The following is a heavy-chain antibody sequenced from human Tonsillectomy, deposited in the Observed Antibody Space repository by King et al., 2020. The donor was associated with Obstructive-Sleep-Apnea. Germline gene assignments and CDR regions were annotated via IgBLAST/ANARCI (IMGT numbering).Heavy chain of an antibody. D-gene: IGHD3-9*01. CDR3: ASGYYDILPGYYRRRYLRAFDI. V-gene: IGHV4-34*01. J-gene: IGHJ3*02. CDR2: INHSGST. CDR1: GGSFSGYY. Sequence: VQLQQWGAGLLKPSETLSLTCAVYGGSFSGYYWSWIRQPPGKGLEWIGEINHSGSTNYNPSLKSRVTISVDTSKNQFSLKLGSVTAADTAVYYCASGYYDILPGYYRRRYLRAFDIWGQGKMVTVSS.